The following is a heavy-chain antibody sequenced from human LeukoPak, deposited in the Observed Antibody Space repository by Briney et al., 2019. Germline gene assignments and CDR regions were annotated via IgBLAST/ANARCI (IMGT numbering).Heavy chain of an antibody. CDR2: IRSYGYGGKT. D-gene: IGHD2/OR15-2a*01. J-gene: IGHJ5*02. Sequence: GGSLRLSCKVSGFTVGDYSIYWFRQPQGKGMERLGFIRSYGYGGKTEYAASVKGRFTISTDDSKNIAYLQMNSLKTEDTAVYYCARDSAEYISSYNGFDPWGQGTLVTVSS. CDR3: ARDSAEYISSYNGFDP. V-gene: IGHV3-49*03. CDR1: GFTVGDYS.